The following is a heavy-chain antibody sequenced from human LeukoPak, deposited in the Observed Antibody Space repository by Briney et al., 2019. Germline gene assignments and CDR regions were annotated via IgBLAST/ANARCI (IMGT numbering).Heavy chain of an antibody. CDR2: INSDGSST. V-gene: IGHV3-74*01. CDR3: ARASTGGYNWFDP. Sequence: GGSLRLSCAASGFTFSSYWMHWVRQAPGEGLVWVSRINSDGSSTSYADSVKGRFTISRDNAKNTLYLQMNSLRAEDTAVYYCARASTGGYNWFDPWGQGTLVTVSS. CDR1: GFTFSSYW. D-gene: IGHD7-27*01. J-gene: IGHJ5*02.